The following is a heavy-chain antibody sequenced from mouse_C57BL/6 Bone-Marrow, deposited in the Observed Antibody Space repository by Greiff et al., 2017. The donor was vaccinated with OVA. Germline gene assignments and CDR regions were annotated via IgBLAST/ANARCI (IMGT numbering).Heavy chain of an antibody. CDR2: IDPSDSYT. CDR3: HMGLRPAY. V-gene: IGHV1-59*01. D-gene: IGHD2-4*01. Sequence: QVQLQQPGAELVRPGTSVKLSCKASGYTFTSYWMHWVKQRPGQGLEWIGVIDPSDSYTNYNQKFKGKATLTVDTSSSTAYMQLSSLTSEDSAVYYCHMGLRPAYWGQGTLVTVSA. J-gene: IGHJ3*01. CDR1: GYTFTSYW.